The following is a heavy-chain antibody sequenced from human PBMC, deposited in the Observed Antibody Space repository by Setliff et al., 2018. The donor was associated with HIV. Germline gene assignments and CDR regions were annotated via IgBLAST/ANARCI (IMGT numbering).Heavy chain of an antibody. J-gene: IGHJ4*02. Sequence: PSETLSLTCGVSGYSISSGYYWGWIRQPAGKGLEWIGHIYTSGSTNYNPSVKSRVTMSVDTSKNQFSLKLSSVTAADTAVYYCARLGAEDFSDYDWVDYWGQGTLVTVSS. D-gene: IGHD5-12*01. CDR2: IYTSGST. CDR1: GYSISSGYY. CDR3: ARLGAEDFSDYDWVDY. V-gene: IGHV4-4*07.